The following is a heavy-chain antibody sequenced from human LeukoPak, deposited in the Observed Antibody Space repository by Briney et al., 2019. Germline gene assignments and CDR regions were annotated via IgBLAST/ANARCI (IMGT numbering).Heavy chain of an antibody. J-gene: IGHJ4*02. Sequence: SETLSLTCAVYGGSFSGYYWSWIRQPPGKGLEWNGEINHSGSTNYNPSLKSRVTISVDTSKNQFSLKLSSVTAADTAVYYCARRNRGELFFRHNYWGQGTLVTVSS. CDR3: ARRNRGELFFRHNY. D-gene: IGHD3-10*01. CDR2: INHSGST. CDR1: GGSFSGYY. V-gene: IGHV4-34*01.